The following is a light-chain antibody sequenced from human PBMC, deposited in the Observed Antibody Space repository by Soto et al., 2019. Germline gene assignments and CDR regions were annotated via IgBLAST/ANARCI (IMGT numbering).Light chain of an antibody. V-gene: IGKV1-39*01. CDR3: QQSYSTPLT. CDR1: QSISSY. Sequence: DIQMTPSPSSLSASVGDRVSITCRASQSISSYLNWYQQKPEKAPQLLFSAASSLQIGGPSRFSGSGSGTDFTLTSSSRQPEEFATYCCQQSYSTPLTVGGGTRVDIK. J-gene: IGKJ4*01. CDR2: AAS.